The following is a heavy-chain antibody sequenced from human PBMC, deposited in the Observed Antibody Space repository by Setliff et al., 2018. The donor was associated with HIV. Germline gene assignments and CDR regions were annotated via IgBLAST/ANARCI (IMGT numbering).Heavy chain of an antibody. J-gene: IGHJ1*01. V-gene: IGHV1-18*04. CDR3: ARVVVRGVTFIAEYFQH. CDR1: GYTFTDYY. CDR2: ISAYNGNT. Sequence: ASVKVSCKVSGYTFTDYYLHGVQQAPGQGLEWMGWISAYNGNTNYAQKLQGRVTMTTDTSTSTAYMELRSLRSDDTAVYYCARVVVRGVTFIAEYFQHWGQGTLVTVSS. D-gene: IGHD3-10*01.